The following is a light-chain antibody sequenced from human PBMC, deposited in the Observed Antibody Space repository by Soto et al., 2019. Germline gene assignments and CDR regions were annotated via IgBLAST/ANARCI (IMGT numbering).Light chain of an antibody. CDR2: DAS. Sequence: DIQMTQSPSSVSASVGVRVTITCRASQGISSWLAWYQHKPGKAPKLLISDASSLHSGITSRFSGRGSGTEYTLTISSLQPADFATYFCQQDNSFHLTFGGGTKVEI. CDR1: QGISSW. J-gene: IGKJ4*01. CDR3: QQDNSFHLT. V-gene: IGKV1-12*01.